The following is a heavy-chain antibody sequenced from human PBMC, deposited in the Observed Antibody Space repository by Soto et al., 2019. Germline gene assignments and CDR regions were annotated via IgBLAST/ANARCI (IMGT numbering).Heavy chain of an antibody. CDR2: SYYSGST. J-gene: IGHJ4*02. Sequence: QVQLQESGPGLVKPSETLSLTCTVSGGSISSYYWSWIRQPPGKGLEWIGYSYYSGSTNYNPSLKSRVTISVDTSKNQFSLKLSSVTAADTAVYYCASSDAVVTPKYFDYWGQGTLVTVSS. CDR3: ASSDAVVTPKYFDY. D-gene: IGHD2-15*01. V-gene: IGHV4-59*01. CDR1: GGSISSYY.